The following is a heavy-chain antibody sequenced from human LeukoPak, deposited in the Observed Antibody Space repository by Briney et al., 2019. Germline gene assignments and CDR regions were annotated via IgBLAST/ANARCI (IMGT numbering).Heavy chain of an antibody. CDR3: ARDSLLRGSGWDYWYFDL. CDR1: GGSVSNGSYY. D-gene: IGHD6-25*01. Sequence: SETLSLTCTVSGGSVSNGSYYWSWIRQPPGRGLEWIGNMHYSGSSNYNPSLKSRVTISVDSSMNQFSLLLTSATAADTAVYYCARDSLLRGSGWDYWYFDLWGRGTLVTVSS. V-gene: IGHV4-61*01. CDR2: MHYSGSS. J-gene: IGHJ2*01.